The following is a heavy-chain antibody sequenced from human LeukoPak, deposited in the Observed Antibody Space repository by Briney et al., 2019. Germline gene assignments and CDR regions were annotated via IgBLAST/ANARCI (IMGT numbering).Heavy chain of an antibody. CDR2: ISQGSTNI. CDR1: GFTFGNHY. J-gene: IGHJ4*02. D-gene: IGHD3-16*01. V-gene: IGHV3-11*01. Sequence: PGGSLRLSCAASGFTFGNHYMGWIRQAPGKGLEWVSYISQGSTNILYADSVKGRFSISRDNAKNSLYLQMNSLRAEDTAVYYCGREEWGSYAPTDFWGQGTLVTVSS. CDR3: GREEWGSYAPTDF.